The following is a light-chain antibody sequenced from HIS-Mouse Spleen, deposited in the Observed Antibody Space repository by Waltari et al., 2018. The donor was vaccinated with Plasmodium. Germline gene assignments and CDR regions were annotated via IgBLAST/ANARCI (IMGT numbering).Light chain of an antibody. J-gene: IGKJ3*01. V-gene: IGKV3-15*01. CDR1: QSVSSN. CDR2: GAS. Sequence: EIVMTQPQATLSVSPGERATLPCRASQSVSSNLAWYQQKPGQAPRLLIYGASTRATGIPARFSGSGSGTEFTLTISSLQSEDFAVYYCQQYNNWSFTFGPGTKVDIK. CDR3: QQYNNWSFT.